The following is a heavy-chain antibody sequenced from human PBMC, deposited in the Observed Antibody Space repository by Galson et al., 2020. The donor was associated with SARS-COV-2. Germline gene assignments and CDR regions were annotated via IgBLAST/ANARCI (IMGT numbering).Heavy chain of an antibody. J-gene: IGHJ5*02. CDR1: GYTFTAYY. CDR2: INPKSGGT. D-gene: IGHD4-17*01. V-gene: IGHV1-2*02. CDR3: VRDGTVTRSDWFDP. Sequence: ASVKVSCKASGYTFTAYYIHWVRQAPGQGLEYMGWINPKSGGTNYPRTFQGRVSMTTDTSITTAYMELSRLKSDDTAVYYCVRDGTVTRSDWFDPWGQGSLVTVSS.